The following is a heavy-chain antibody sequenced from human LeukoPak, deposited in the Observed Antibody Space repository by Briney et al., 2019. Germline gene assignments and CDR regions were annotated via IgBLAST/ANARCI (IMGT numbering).Heavy chain of an antibody. CDR1: GFTFSSYG. CDR3: ASTTIGAAAGPYYFDY. V-gene: IGHV3-30*03. J-gene: IGHJ4*02. D-gene: IGHD6-13*01. Sequence: GGSLRLSCAASGFTFSSYGMHRVRQAPGKGLEWVAVISYDGSNKYYADSVKGRFTISRDNSKNTLYLQMNSLRAEDTAVYYCASTTIGAAAGPYYFDYWGQGTLVTVSS. CDR2: ISYDGSNK.